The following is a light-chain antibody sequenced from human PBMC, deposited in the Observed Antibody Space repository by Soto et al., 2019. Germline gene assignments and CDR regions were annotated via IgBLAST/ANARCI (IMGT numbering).Light chain of an antibody. CDR2: AAS. CDR3: HQSYSTHT. V-gene: IGKV1-39*01. J-gene: IGKJ2*01. CDR1: QSISSY. Sequence: DIQMTQSPSSLSASVGDRVTITCRASQSISSYLNWYQQKPGKAPKLRIYAASRLQSGFPSRFSGSGSGTDFTLTISSLQPGDFATYYCHQSYSTHTFGQGTQLEIK.